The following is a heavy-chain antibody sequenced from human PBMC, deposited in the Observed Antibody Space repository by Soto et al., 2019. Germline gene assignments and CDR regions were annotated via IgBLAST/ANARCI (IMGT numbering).Heavy chain of an antibody. Sequence: ASVKVSCKVSGYTLTELSMHRVRQAPGKGLEWMGGFDPEDGETIYAQKFQGRVTMTEDTSTDTAYMELSSLRSEDTAVYYCATVSTAMPDYYYYYMDVWGKGTTVTVSS. V-gene: IGHV1-24*01. D-gene: IGHD2-2*01. CDR2: FDPEDGET. CDR1: GYTLTELS. J-gene: IGHJ6*03. CDR3: ATVSTAMPDYYYYYMDV.